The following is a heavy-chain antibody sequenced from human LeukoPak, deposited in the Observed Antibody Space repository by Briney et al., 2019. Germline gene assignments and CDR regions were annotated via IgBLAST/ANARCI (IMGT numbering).Heavy chain of an antibody. Sequence: PGGSLRLSCAASGFTVSSNYMSWVRQAPGKGLEWVSVIYSCGSTYYADSVKGRFTISRDNSRNTLYLQMNSLRAEDTAVYYCARDFSDVRGNIFDSWGQGTLVTVSS. D-gene: IGHD3-10*02. CDR2: IYSCGST. CDR1: GFTVSSNY. CDR3: ARDFSDVRGNIFDS. J-gene: IGHJ4*02. V-gene: IGHV3-66*01.